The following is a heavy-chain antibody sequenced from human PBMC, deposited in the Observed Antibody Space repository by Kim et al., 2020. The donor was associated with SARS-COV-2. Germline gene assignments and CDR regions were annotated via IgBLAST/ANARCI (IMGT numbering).Heavy chain of an antibody. CDR1: GFTFSSYS. V-gene: IGHV3-48*02. CDR2: ISSSSSTI. CDR3: ARDHRQQLVLGGDGMDV. Sequence: GGSLRLSCAASGFTFSSYSMNWVRQAPGKGLEWVSYISSSSSTIYYADSVKGRFTISRDNAKNSLYLQMNSLRDEDTAVYYCARDHRQQLVLGGDGMDVWGQGTTVTVSS. J-gene: IGHJ6*02. D-gene: IGHD6-13*01.